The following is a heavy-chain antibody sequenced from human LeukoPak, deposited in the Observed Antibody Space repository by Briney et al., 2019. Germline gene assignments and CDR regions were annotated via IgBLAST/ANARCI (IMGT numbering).Heavy chain of an antibody. CDR3: ARARDGYNVFDY. CDR2: IYYSGST. D-gene: IGHD5-24*01. V-gene: IGHV4-31*03. CDR1: GGSISSGGYS. Sequence: PSETLSLTCTVSGGSISSGGYSWSWIRQHSGKGLEWIGYIYYSGSTYYNPSLKSRVTISVDTSKNQFSLKLSSVTAADTAVYYCARARDGYNVFDYWGQGTLVTVSS. J-gene: IGHJ4*02.